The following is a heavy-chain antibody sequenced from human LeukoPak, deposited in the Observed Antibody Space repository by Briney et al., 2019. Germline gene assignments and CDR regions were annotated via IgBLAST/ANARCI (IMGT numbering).Heavy chain of an antibody. CDR3: ATSGWYSMTTDY. V-gene: IGHV1-8*01. Sequence: ASVKDSCMASGYTFTCYDIHWVRQASGQGVEWMGGMNPNSGNTGYAQKFQGRVTMTRNTSISTAYMELSSLRSEDTAVYYCATSGWYSMTTDYWGQGTLVTVSS. J-gene: IGHJ4*02. CDR2: MNPNSGNT. CDR1: GYTFTCYD. D-gene: IGHD6-19*01.